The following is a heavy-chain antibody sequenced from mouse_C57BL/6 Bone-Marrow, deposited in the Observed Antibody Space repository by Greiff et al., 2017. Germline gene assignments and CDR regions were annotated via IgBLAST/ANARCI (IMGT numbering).Heavy chain of an antibody. CDR2: IYPGSGST. V-gene: IGHV1-55*01. CDR1: GYTFPSYW. J-gene: IGHJ3*01. Sequence: QVHVKQPGAELVKPGASVKMSCKPSGYTFPSYWITWVKQRPGQGLEWIGDIYPGSGSTNYNEKFKSKATLTVDTSSSTAYMQLSSLTSEDSAVYYCARKGYDYDGAYWGQWTLVTVSA. D-gene: IGHD2-4*01. CDR3: ARKGYDYDGAY.